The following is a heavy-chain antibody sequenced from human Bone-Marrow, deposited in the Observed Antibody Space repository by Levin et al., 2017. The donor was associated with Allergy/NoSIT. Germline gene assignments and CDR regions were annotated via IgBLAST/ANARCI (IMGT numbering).Heavy chain of an antibody. CDR3: ARQGNGWFGDLSSPGTFDI. V-gene: IGHV5-10-1*01. Sequence: GESLKISCKGSGYSFTNYWISWVRRMPGKGLEWMGRIDPSDSYSHYSPSFQGHVSISVDKSISTAYLQWSSLKASDTAIYYCARQGNGWFGDLSSPGTFDIWGQGTMVTVSS. J-gene: IGHJ3*02. D-gene: IGHD3-10*01. CDR2: IDPSDSYS. CDR1: GYSFTNYW.